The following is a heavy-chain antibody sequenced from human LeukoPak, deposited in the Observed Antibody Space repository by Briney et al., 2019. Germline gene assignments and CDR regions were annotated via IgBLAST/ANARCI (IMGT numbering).Heavy chain of an antibody. CDR1: GLTFSTYL. D-gene: IGHD1-26*01. J-gene: IGHJ4*02. V-gene: IGHV3-74*01. CDR3: ARGGGNYNFDY. CDR2: VNSDWRTT. Sequence: VGSLRLSCAASGLTFSTYLMQWLRQDPGKGLAGVSRVNSDWRTTNYQPSVKGRFTISRDNAKNTLYLQMNSLGAEDTAVYYCARGGGNYNFDYWGQGTLVTVPS.